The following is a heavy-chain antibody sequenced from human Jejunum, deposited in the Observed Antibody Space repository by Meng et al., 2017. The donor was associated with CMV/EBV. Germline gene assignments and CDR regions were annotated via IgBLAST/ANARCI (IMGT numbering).Heavy chain of an antibody. J-gene: IGHJ2*01. CDR3: ASRRSVSGSLNWYFDL. CDR1: FNCISYC. CDR2: INSDGSSK. Sequence: FNCISYCSLWVSETQGKGMVWVSRINSDGSSKSYADSVKGRFTISRDNAKNTLYLQMNSLTAEDTAVYYCASRRSVSGSLNWYFDLWGRGTLVTASS. D-gene: IGHD6-19*01. V-gene: IGHV3-74*01.